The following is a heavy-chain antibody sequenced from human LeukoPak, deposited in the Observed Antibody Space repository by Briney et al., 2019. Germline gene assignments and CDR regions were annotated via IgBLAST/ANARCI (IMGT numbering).Heavy chain of an antibody. D-gene: IGHD1-26*01. J-gene: IGHJ4*02. CDR1: GFTLSSYS. CDR3: ARVRWELLEDY. Sequence: GGSLRLSCAASGFTLSSYSMNWVRQAPGKGLEWVSYISSSSSTIYYADSVKGRFTISRDNAKNSLYLQMNSLRAGDTAVYYCARVRWELLEDYWGQGTLVTVSS. V-gene: IGHV3-48*01. CDR2: ISSSSSTI.